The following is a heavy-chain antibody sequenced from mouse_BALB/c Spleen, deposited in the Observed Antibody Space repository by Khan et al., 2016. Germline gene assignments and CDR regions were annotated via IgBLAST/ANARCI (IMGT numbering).Heavy chain of an antibody. V-gene: IGHV2-6-7*01. Sequence: QVQLKQSGPGLVAPSQSLSITCTVSGFSLTGYGVNWVRQPPGKGLEWLGKIWADGRTDYNSALKARVSISKDNSKSQVDLKMNSLQTDDTANYYCSSGYDGFANWGQGTLVIVSA. CDR3: SSGYDGFAN. D-gene: IGHD2-2*01. CDR1: GFSLTGYG. CDR2: IWADGRT. J-gene: IGHJ3*01.